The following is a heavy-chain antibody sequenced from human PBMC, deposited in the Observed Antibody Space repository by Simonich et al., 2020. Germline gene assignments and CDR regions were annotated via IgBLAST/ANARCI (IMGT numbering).Heavy chain of an antibody. D-gene: IGHD6-13*01. CDR1: GGSISSSSYY. J-gene: IGHJ3*02. V-gene: IGHV4-39*01. CDR3: ARHAGFAFDI. CDR2: IYYSGST. Sequence: QLQLQESGPGLVKPSETLSLPCTVSGGSISSSSYYWGWIRQPPGKGLEWIGSIYYSGSTSYNPSLKSRVTISVDTSKTQFSLKLSSVTAADTAVYYCARHAGFAFDIWGQGTMVTVSS.